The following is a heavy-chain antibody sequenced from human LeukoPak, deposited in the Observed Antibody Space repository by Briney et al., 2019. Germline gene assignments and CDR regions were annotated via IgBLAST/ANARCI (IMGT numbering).Heavy chain of an antibody. CDR3: VRSPTYYNMDV. Sequence: GEPLRLSCAASGFTFNNYVIHWVRQAPGKGLEWLAVISYDGTNKYYADSVKGRFTISRDHSQSTVDLQMNTLRGADTAVYYCVRSPTYYNMDVWGKGTTVTVSS. CDR1: GFTFNNYV. J-gene: IGHJ6*03. V-gene: IGHV3-30*03. CDR2: ISYDGTNK.